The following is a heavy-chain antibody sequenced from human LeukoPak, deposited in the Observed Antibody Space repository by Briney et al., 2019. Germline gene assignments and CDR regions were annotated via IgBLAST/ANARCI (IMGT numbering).Heavy chain of an antibody. Sequence: PSETLSLTCTVSGGSISSGGYYWGWIRQHPGKGLEWIGYIYYSGSTYYNPSLKSRVTISVDTSKNQFSLKLSSVTAADTAVYYCARDRGYCSGGSCYSPGYFDYWGQGTLVTVSS. CDR1: GGSISSGGYY. CDR3: ARDRGYCSGGSCYSPGYFDY. CDR2: IYYSGST. J-gene: IGHJ4*02. D-gene: IGHD2-15*01. V-gene: IGHV4-31*03.